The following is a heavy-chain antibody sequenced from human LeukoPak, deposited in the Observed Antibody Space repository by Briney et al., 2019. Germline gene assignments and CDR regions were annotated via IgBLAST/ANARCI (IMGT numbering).Heavy chain of an antibody. V-gene: IGHV1-46*01. CDR3: GRGARPPHYYYYMDV. J-gene: IGHJ6*03. CDR1: GGTFSSYA. D-gene: IGHD5-12*01. Sequence: ASVKVSCKASGGTFSSYAISWVRQAPGQGLEWMGIINPSGGSTSYAQKFQGRVTMTRDMSTSTVYMELSSLRSEDTAVYYCGRGARPPHYYYYMDVWGKGTTVTVSS. CDR2: INPSGGST.